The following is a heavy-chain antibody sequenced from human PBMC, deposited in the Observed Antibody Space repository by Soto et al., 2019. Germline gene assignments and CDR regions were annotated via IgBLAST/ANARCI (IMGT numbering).Heavy chain of an antibody. Sequence: SETLSLTCAVSGGSISSGGYSWSWIRQPPGKGLEWIGYIYHSGSTYYNQSLKSRVTISVDRSKNQFSLKLSSVTAADTAVYYCAGGGFGVARDYWGQGTLVTVSS. J-gene: IGHJ4*02. CDR1: GGSISSGGYS. CDR2: IYHSGST. V-gene: IGHV4-30-2*01. CDR3: AGGGFGVARDY. D-gene: IGHD3-3*01.